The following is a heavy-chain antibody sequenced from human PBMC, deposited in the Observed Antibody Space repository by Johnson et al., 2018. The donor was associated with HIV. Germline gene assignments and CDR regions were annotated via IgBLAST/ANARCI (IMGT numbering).Heavy chain of an antibody. Sequence: VQLVESGGGVVQPGRSLRLSCAASGFTFSSYGMHWVRQAPGKGLEWVAVILFDGSNKYYADSVKGRFTISRDNSKNTLYLQMNSLRAEDTAVYYCARCSDFGVIINDAFDIWGQGTMVIVSS. CDR3: ARCSDFGVIINDAFDI. CDR1: GFTFSSYG. D-gene: IGHD3-3*01. V-gene: IGHV3-30*19. CDR2: ILFDGSNK. J-gene: IGHJ3*02.